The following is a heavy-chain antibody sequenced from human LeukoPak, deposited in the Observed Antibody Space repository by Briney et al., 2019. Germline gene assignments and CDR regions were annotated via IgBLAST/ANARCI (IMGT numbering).Heavy chain of an antibody. V-gene: IGHV3-23*01. J-gene: IGHJ3*01. D-gene: IGHD7-27*01. CDR3: AKDQVELGFSAFDL. CDR1: GFTFSSYA. CDR2: ISGSGGST. Sequence: PGVSLRLSCAASGFTFSSYAMSWVRQAPGKGLEWVSAISGSGGSTYYADSVKGRFTISRDNSKNTLYLQMNSLRAEDTAVYYCAKDQVELGFSAFDLWGQGTMVTVSS.